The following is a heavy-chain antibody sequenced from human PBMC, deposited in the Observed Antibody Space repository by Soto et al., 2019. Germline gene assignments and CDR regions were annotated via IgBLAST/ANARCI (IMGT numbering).Heavy chain of an antibody. V-gene: IGHV3-33*01. CDR3: ARVGCSRTNCYTGYYFDY. Sequence: QVQLVESGGGVVQPGRSLRLSCAASGFTFSSLGMHWVRQAPGKGLEWVAVIWYDGSNSYYADSVKGRFTISRDNSKNTLFLQMNSLRAEDTAVYYCARVGCSRTNCYTGYYFDYRGQGTLVTVSS. J-gene: IGHJ4*02. CDR2: IWYDGSNS. CDR1: GFTFSSLG. D-gene: IGHD2-2*02.